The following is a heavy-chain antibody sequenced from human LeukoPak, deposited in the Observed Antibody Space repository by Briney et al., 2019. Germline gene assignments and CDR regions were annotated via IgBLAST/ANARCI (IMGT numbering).Heavy chain of an antibody. D-gene: IGHD6-19*01. CDR2: ISYDGSNK. CDR1: GFTFSSYA. J-gene: IGHJ4*02. CDR3: ARDRIIAVAGTEIDY. V-gene: IGHV3-30-3*01. Sequence: GRSLRLSCAASGFTFSSYAMHWVRQAPGKGLEWVAVISYDGSNKYYADSVKGRFTISRDNSKNTLYLQMNSLRAEDTAVYYCARDRIIAVAGTEIDYWGQGTLVTVSS.